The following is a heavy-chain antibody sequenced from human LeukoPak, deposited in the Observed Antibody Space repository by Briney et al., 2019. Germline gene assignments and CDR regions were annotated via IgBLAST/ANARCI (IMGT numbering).Heavy chain of an antibody. V-gene: IGHV1-18*01. J-gene: IGHJ6*02. Sequence: ASVKVSCKASGYTFTSYGISWVRQAPGQGLEWMGWISAYNGNTNYAQKLQGRVTMTTDTSTSTAYMELRSLRSDDTAVYYCARAYSYGYYYYYGMDVWGQGTTVTVSS. CDR2: ISAYNGNT. D-gene: IGHD5-18*01. CDR3: ARAYSYGYYYYYGMDV. CDR1: GYTFTSYG.